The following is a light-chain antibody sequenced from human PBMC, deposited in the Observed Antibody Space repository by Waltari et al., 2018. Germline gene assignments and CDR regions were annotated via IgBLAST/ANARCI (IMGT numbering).Light chain of an antibody. J-gene: IGLJ3*02. CDR3: QSYDTNLRDWV. V-gene: IGLV1-40*01. Sequence: QSVLTQPPSVSGAPGQRVTLSCIGSSPNIGAGYDVQWYPQLPGTAPKLLIYGDTSRPPGVPDRFSASKSGTSVSLAITGLQPEDEAHYYCQSYDTNLRDWVFGGGTKLTVL. CDR1: SPNIGAGYD. CDR2: GDT.